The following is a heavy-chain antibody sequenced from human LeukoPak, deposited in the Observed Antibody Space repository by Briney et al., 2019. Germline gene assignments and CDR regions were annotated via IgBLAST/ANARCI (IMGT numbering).Heavy chain of an antibody. V-gene: IGHV1-18*01. CDR1: GYTFTSYG. CDR3: ARVPRPVAGRNHYFDY. J-gene: IGHJ4*02. D-gene: IGHD6-19*01. Sequence: ASVNVSCKASGYTFTSYGISWVRQAPGQGLEWMGWISAYNGNTNYAQKLQGRVTMTTDTSTSTAYMELRSLRSDDTAVYYCARVPRPVAGRNHYFDYWGQGTLVTVSS. CDR2: ISAYNGNT.